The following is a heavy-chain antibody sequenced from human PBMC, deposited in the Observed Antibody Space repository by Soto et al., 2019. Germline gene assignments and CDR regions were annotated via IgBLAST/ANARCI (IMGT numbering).Heavy chain of an antibody. V-gene: IGHV1-69*01. Sequence: QVQLVQSGAEVKKPGSSVKVSCKASGGTFTTYSINWVRQAPGQGLEWMGGIIPIFGSANYAQKFRGRVTITADELTSTVYMELSSLRSEDTAVYYCAREGDVRTAVITGSFECWGQGTLVTVSS. J-gene: IGHJ4*02. CDR1: GGTFTTYS. CDR2: IIPIFGSA. CDR3: AREGDVRTAVITGSFEC. D-gene: IGHD3-10*02.